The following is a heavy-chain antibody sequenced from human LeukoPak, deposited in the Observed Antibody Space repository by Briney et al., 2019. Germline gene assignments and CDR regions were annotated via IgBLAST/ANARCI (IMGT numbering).Heavy chain of an antibody. CDR3: ATSRSFDY. CDR2: ISWNSGSI. Sequence: GGSLRLSCAASGFTFDDYAMHWVRQAPGKGLEWVSGISWNSGSIGYADSVKGRFTISRDNAKNSLYLQMNSLRAEDTAVYYCATSRSFDYWGQGTLVTVSS. V-gene: IGHV3-9*01. D-gene: IGHD3-16*02. CDR1: GFTFDDYA. J-gene: IGHJ4*02.